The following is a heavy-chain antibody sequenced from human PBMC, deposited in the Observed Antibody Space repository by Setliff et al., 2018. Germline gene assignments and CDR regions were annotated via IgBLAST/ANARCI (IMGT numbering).Heavy chain of an antibody. CDR3: AKGRSKYYGSRDVYDN. D-gene: IGHD3-22*01. CDR1: GFTFDTYA. V-gene: IGHV3-23*01. Sequence: GGSLSLYCKGSGFTFDTYAMTWVRQVPGKGLEWVSFIRASGGPTYYADSVSGLFFISRDNSKNTLFLQMNDLRAEDTAVYFCAKGRSKYYGSRDVYDNWAQGTLVTVSS. CDR2: IRASGGPT. J-gene: IGHJ4*02.